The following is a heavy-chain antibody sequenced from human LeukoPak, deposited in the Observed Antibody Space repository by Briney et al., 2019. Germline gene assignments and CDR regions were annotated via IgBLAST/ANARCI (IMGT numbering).Heavy chain of an antibody. J-gene: IGHJ6*03. CDR2: IIPIFGTA. CDR1: GGTFSSYA. CDR3: AISEQQLVSYYYYMDV. V-gene: IGHV1-69*05. Sequence: ASVKVSCKASGGTFSSYAISWVRQAPGQGLEWMGGIIPIFGTANYAQKFQGRVTITTDESTSTAYMELSSLRSEDTAVYYCAISEQQLVSYYYYMDVWGKGTTVTVSS. D-gene: IGHD6-13*01.